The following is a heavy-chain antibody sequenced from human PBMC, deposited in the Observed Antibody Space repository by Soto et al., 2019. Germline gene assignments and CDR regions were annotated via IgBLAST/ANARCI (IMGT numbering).Heavy chain of an antibody. CDR2: ISSSGSTI. D-gene: IGHD2-21*02. V-gene: IGHV3-48*03. Sequence: VPLVESGGGLVQPGGSLRLSCAASGFTFSSYEMNWVRQAPGKGLEWVSYISSSGSTIYYADSVKGRFTISRDNAKNSLYLQMNSLRAEDTAVYYCARDEAYCGGDCYSGTDYWGQGTLVTVSS. CDR1: GFTFSSYE. CDR3: ARDEAYCGGDCYSGTDY. J-gene: IGHJ4*02.